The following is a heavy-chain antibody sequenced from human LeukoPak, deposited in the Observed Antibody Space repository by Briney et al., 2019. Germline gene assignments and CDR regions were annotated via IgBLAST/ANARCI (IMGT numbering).Heavy chain of an antibody. Sequence: ASVKVSCKASGYTFTGHALHWMRQTPGEGLEWMAWINCATGKTEYSQNFEARVTVTRDTSASTVYMELSGLRSEDTAVYYCARSILIVPNTSYYYYYMDVWGQGTTVIVSS. D-gene: IGHD2/OR15-2a*01. CDR1: GYTFTGHA. CDR2: INCATGKT. CDR3: ARSILIVPNTSYYYYYMDV. V-gene: IGHV1-3*01. J-gene: IGHJ6*02.